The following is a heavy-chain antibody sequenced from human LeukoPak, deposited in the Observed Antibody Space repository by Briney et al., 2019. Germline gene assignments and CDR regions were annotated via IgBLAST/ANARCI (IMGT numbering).Heavy chain of an antibody. CDR1: GYSFTSYW. Sequence: RGDFLKISCKGSGYSFTSYWIGWVRQMPRKGLEWMGIIYPGDSTTRYSPSFQGQVTISVDKSISTAYLQWHTLKASDTATYYCARLYCRGGACYGGWFDPWGQGTLVTVSS. CDR2: IYPGDSTT. V-gene: IGHV5-51*01. CDR3: ARLYCRGGACYGGWFDP. D-gene: IGHD2-15*01. J-gene: IGHJ5*02.